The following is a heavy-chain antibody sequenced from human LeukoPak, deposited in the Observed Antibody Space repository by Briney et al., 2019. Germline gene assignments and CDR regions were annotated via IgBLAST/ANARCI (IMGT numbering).Heavy chain of an antibody. CDR3: ARADDYLWGSYRQFDY. D-gene: IGHD3-16*02. Sequence: ASVKVSCKASGYTFTIYYMHWVRQAPGQGLEWLGIINPSGGTTSYAQKVQGRVTMTRDTSTSTVYMELSSLRSEDTAVYYCARADDYLWGSYRQFDYWGQGTLVTVSS. CDR1: GYTFTIYY. V-gene: IGHV1-46*01. CDR2: INPSGGTT. J-gene: IGHJ4*02.